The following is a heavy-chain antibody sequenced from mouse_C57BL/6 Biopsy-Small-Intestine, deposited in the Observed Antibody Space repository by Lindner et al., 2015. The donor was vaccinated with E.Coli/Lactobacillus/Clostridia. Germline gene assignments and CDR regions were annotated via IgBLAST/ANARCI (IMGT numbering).Heavy chain of an antibody. CDR3: AKGTYYSNSYGMDY. CDR1: GYTFSNSW. CDR2: IYPGDGDT. V-gene: IGHV1-82*01. Sequence: VQLQESGPEQVKPGASVKISCKASGYTFSNSWMNWVKQRPGKGLEWIGRIYPGDGDTNYNGKFKGKATLTADKSSSTAYMQLSSLTSEDSAVYFCAKGTYYSNSYGMDYWGQGTSLTVSS. D-gene: IGHD2-5*01. J-gene: IGHJ4*01.